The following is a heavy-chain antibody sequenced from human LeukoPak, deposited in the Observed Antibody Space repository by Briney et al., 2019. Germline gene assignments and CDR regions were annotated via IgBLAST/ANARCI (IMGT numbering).Heavy chain of an antibody. D-gene: IGHD3-10*01. J-gene: IGHJ4*02. V-gene: IGHV4-59*08. Sequence: PSETLSLTCTVSGGSISSYYWSWIRQPPGKGLEWIGYIYYSGSTNYNPSLKSRVTISVDTSKNQSSLKLSSVTAADTAVYYCARTYYSPYYFDYWGQGTLVTVSS. CDR3: ARTYYSPYYFDY. CDR1: GGSISSYY. CDR2: IYYSGST.